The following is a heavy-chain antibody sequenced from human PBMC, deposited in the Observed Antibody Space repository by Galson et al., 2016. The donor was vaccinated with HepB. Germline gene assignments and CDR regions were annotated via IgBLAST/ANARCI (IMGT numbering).Heavy chain of an antibody. CDR1: GFSLSSYS. CDR3: ARDRGSCSSTRCYGVYYGMDV. Sequence: SLRLSCAASGFSLSSYSMNWVRQAPGKGLEYVSSISSSSSYIYYPDSVKGRFTISRDNAKNSLYLQMNSLRAEDTAVYYWARDRGSCSSTRCYGVYYGMDVWGQGTTVTVSS. V-gene: IGHV3-21*01. D-gene: IGHD2-2*01. J-gene: IGHJ6*02. CDR2: ISSSSSYI.